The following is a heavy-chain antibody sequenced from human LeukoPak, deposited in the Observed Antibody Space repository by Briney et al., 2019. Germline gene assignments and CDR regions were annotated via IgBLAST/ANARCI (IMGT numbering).Heavy chain of an antibody. V-gene: IGHV1-46*01. D-gene: IGHD6-19*01. CDR3: ARAPSLESSGWYVSDY. CDR1: GYTFTSYY. J-gene: IGHJ4*02. CDR2: INPSGGST. Sequence: EASVKVSCTASGYTFTSYYMHWGRHAPGQGLEWMGIINPSGGSTSYAQKFQGRVTMTRDTSTSTVYMELSSLRSEDTAVYYCARAPSLESSGWYVSDYWGQGTLVTVSS.